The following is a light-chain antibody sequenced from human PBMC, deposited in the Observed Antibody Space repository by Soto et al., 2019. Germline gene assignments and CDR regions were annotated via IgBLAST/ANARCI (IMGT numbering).Light chain of an antibody. CDR1: QSINNY. CDR2: DLS. CDR3: QQYDFFPPT. Sequence: DIQMTQSPSSLSASVGDRVTITCQASQSINNYLVWYQQKPERGPKLLIYDLSILETGVPSRFSGRASGTDFTFTISGLQPEDVATYYCQQYDFFPPTCGQGTKVESK. J-gene: IGKJ2*01. V-gene: IGKV1-33*01.